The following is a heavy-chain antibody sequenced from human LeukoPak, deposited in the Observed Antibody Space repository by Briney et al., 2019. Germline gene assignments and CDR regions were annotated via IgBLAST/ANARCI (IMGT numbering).Heavy chain of an antibody. CDR3: ARDKVGIGVVIMSGFDP. Sequence: ASVKVSCKASGYTFTSYGISWVRQASGQGLEWMGWISAYNGNTNYAQKLQGRVTMTTDTSTSTAYMELRSLRSDDTAVYYCARDKVGIGVVIMSGFDPWGQGTLVTVSS. CDR1: GYTFTSYG. CDR2: ISAYNGNT. V-gene: IGHV1-18*01. J-gene: IGHJ5*02. D-gene: IGHD3-3*01.